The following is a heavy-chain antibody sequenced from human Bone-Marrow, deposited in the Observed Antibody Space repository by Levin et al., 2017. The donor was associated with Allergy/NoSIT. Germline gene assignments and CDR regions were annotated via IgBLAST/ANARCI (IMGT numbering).Heavy chain of an antibody. D-gene: IGHD6-6*01. J-gene: IGHJ4*02. CDR3: ARPDIEYSTSSGPHY. V-gene: IGHV5-51*01. CDR1: GYSFTNYW. CDR2: IYPGDSDT. Sequence: GESLKISCQGAGYSFTNYWIGWVRQMPGKGLEWMGLIYPGDSDTRYSPSFQGQVTISADESISTAYLQWNSLKASDTAMYYCARPDIEYSTSSGPHYWGQGTLVTVSS.